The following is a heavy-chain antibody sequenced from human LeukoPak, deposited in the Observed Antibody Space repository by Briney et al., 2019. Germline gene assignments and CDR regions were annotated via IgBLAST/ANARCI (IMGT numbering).Heavy chain of an antibody. Sequence: ASVKVSCKASGYTFINYGITWVRQAPGQGLEWMGWISAYNGYTSYAQKFQGRVTMTTDTSTSTVYMELRSLRSDDTAVYYCARGQLVFFAYWGQGTLVTVSA. D-gene: IGHD6-6*01. CDR3: ARGQLVFFAY. V-gene: IGHV1-18*01. CDR1: GYTFINYG. J-gene: IGHJ4*02. CDR2: ISAYNGYT.